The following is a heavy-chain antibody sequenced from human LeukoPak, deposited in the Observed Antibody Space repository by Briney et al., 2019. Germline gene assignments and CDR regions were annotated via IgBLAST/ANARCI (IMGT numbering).Heavy chain of an antibody. CDR1: GFTFSSYW. Sequence: GGSLRLSCAASGFTFSSYWMSWVRQAPGKGLEWVANIKQDGSEKYYVDSVKGRFTISRDNAKNSLYLQMNSLRAEDTAVYYCARDEAYYDSSGYLPGIDYWGQGTLVTVSS. CDR2: IKQDGSEK. CDR3: ARDEAYYDSSGYLPGIDY. J-gene: IGHJ4*02. V-gene: IGHV3-7*01. D-gene: IGHD3-22*01.